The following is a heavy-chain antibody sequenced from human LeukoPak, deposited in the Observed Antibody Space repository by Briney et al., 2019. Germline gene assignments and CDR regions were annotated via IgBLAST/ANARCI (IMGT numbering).Heavy chain of an antibody. J-gene: IGHJ4*02. CDR3: ARDPGHCSSTSCYSRFDY. CDR1: GFTFSSYS. CDR2: ISSSSSTI. Sequence: GGSLRLSCAASGFTFSSYSMNWVRQAPGKGLEWVSYISSSSSTIYYADSVKGRFTISRDNAKNSLYLQMNSLRAEDTAVYYCARDPGHCSSTSCYSRFDYWGQGTLVTVSS. D-gene: IGHD2-2*02. V-gene: IGHV3-48*01.